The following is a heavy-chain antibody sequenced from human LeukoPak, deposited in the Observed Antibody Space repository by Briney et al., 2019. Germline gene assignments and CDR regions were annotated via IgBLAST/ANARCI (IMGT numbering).Heavy chain of an antibody. CDR1: GFTFSDYY. CDR2: IRSSGFTI. Sequence: GGSLRLSCAASGFTFSDYYMSWIRQAPGKVLEWDSCIRSSGFTIYYADSLKGRFTISRDNAKKSLYLQMDSLRVDDTALYYCAREVTMLTSDYYFDLWGRGTLVTVSS. J-gene: IGHJ2*01. D-gene: IGHD4-17*01. CDR3: AREVTMLTSDYYFDL. V-gene: IGHV3-11*04.